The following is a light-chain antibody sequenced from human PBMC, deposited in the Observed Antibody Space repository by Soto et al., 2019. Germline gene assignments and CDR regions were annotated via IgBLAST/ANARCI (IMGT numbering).Light chain of an antibody. Sequence: ILLTQSPSSLSASVGDRVTITCRASHDISSWLAWYQQKPGKAPKLLVYDASTLQSGVASRFSGSGSGTEFTLIISGLQPDDSATYYCQQYTNTNNPWMFGQGTKVDIK. V-gene: IGKV1-5*01. CDR2: DAS. J-gene: IGKJ1*01. CDR1: HDISSW. CDR3: QQYTNTNNPWM.